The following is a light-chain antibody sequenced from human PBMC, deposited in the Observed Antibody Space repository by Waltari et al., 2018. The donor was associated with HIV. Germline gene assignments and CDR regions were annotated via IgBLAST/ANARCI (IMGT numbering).Light chain of an antibody. V-gene: IGLV1-51*01. CDR2: DNN. CDR1: SPNIGHNY. CDR3: GTWDNSLSAGV. J-gene: IGLJ3*02. Sequence: QSVLPQPPSVSAAPGQKVTISCSGTSPNIGHNYLSWYQQLPGTAPKLLIYDNNKRPSGIPDRFSGSTSGTSGTLGITGLQTGDEADYYCGTWDNSLSAGVFGGGTKLTVL.